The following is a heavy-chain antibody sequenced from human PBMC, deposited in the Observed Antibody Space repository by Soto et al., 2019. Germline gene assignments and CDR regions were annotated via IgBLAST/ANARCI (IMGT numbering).Heavy chain of an antibody. J-gene: IGHJ3*02. CDR1: GDSISSSNSH. Sequence: SETLSLTCTVSGDSISSSNSHWGWTRQPPGKGLEYIGSVYYGGTIFYSGNIYYNPSLKSRVTISVDTSKNQFSLRLSSVTAADTGVYYCVRYDRINMKPYSPEGFHIWGQGTMVTVSS. D-gene: IGHD3-3*02. CDR2: VYYGGTIFYSGNI. V-gene: IGHV4-39*01. CDR3: VRYDRINMKPYSPEGFHI.